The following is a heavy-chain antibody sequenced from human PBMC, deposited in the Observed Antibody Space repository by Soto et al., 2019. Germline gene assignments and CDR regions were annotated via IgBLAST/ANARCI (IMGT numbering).Heavy chain of an antibody. CDR2: FDPENGET. CDR3: ARETVRSGCPFDQGRYYYMDV. J-gene: IGHJ6*03. V-gene: IGHV1-24*01. CDR1: GYTLTELS. Sequence: ASVKVSCKVSGYTLTELSMHWVRQAPGKGLEWMGGFDPENGETIYAQKFQGRVTMTEDTSAGTAYMELSSLRSEDTAVYYCARETVRSGCPFDQGRYYYMDVWGKGTTVTVSS. D-gene: IGHD6-19*01.